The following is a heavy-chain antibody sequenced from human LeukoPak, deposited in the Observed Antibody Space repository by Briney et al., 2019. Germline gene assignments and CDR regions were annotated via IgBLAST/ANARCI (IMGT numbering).Heavy chain of an antibody. CDR1: GGSISSSSYY. D-gene: IGHD3-22*01. Sequence: PSGTLSLTCTVSGGSISSSSYYWGWGRQPPGRGVGWVGSIYYSGSTYYKPSLKRRVTISVATSKNQFSLKLSSVTAADTAVYYCARQEHYYDSSGYRDAFDIWGQGTMVTVSS. V-gene: IGHV4-39*01. CDR3: ARQEHYYDSSGYRDAFDI. J-gene: IGHJ3*02. CDR2: IYYSGST.